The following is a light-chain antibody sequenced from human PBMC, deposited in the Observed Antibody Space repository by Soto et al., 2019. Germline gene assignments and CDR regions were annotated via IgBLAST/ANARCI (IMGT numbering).Light chain of an antibody. CDR2: GAS. CDR3: QQYGSFNT. V-gene: IGKV3-20*01. J-gene: IGKJ4*01. Sequence: EIVLTQSPDTLSLSPGERATLSCRASQTVSGTYLAWYQQKPGQAPRLLIYGASSRATGIPDRFSGSGSGTDFTLTISRLEPEDFAVYYCQQYGSFNTFAGGTKVDIK. CDR1: QTVSGTY.